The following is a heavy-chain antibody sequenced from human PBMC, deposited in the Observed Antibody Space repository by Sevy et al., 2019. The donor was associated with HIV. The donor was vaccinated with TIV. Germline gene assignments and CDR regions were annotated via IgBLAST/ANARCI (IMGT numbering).Heavy chain of an antibody. Sequence: ASVKVYCKASGFTFTSSAVKWVRQARGQRLEWIGWIVVGSGNTNYAQKFQERVTITRDMSTSTAYMELSSLRSEDTAVYYCEADLRGEWFGELLPYGIDVWGQGTTVTVSS. CDR1: GFTFTSSA. D-gene: IGHD3-10*01. V-gene: IGHV1-58*01. CDR3: EADLRGEWFGELLPYGIDV. J-gene: IGHJ6*02. CDR2: IVVGSGNT.